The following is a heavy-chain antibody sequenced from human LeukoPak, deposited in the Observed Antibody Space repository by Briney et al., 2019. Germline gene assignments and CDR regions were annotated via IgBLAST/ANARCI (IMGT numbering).Heavy chain of an antibody. CDR2: IDGDGSST. V-gene: IGHV3-74*01. Sequence: GGSLRLSCAASGFTFSSYWMQWVRQAPGKGLVWVSRIDGDGSSTNYADSAKGRFIISRDNSKNMVYLQMNSLRVEDTAVYYCARDFGEFDYFDYWGQGTLVTVSS. J-gene: IGHJ4*02. D-gene: IGHD3-10*01. CDR3: ARDFGEFDYFDY. CDR1: GFTFSSYW.